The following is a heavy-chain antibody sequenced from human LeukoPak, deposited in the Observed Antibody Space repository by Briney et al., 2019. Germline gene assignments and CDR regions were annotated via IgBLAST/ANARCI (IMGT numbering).Heavy chain of an antibody. CDR2: INNDGSTT. J-gene: IGHJ4*02. D-gene: IGHD3-22*01. CDR1: GFTFSSYW. CDR3: ARAGNYRFDY. V-gene: IGHV3-74*01. Sequence: GGSLRLSCVGSGFTFSSYWVHWVRQAPGKGLVWVSRINNDGSTTNYADSVKGRFTISRDNAKNTLYLQMNSLRVEDTAVYYCARAGNYRFDYWGQGSLVTVSS.